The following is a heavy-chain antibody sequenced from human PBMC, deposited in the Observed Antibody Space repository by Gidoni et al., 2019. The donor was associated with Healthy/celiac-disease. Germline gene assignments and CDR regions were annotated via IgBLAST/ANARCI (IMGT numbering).Heavy chain of an antibody. CDR3: AHYIAAAVFDY. Sequence: EVQLLESGGGLVQPGGSLRLSFAASGFTFSSYASRWARQAPGKGLEWVSAISGSGGSTYYADSVKGRFTIPRDNSKNTLYLQMNSLRAEDTAVYYCAHYIAAAVFDYWGQGTLVTVSS. V-gene: IGHV3-23*01. J-gene: IGHJ4*02. D-gene: IGHD6-13*01. CDR2: ISGSGGST. CDR1: GFTFSSYA.